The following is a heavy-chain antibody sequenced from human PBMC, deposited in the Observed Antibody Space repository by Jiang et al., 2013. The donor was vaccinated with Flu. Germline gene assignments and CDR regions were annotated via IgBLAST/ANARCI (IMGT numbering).Heavy chain of an antibody. V-gene: IGHV3-23*01. Sequence: MSWVRQAPGKGLEWVSAISGSGGSTYYADSVKGRFTISRDNSKNTLYLQMNSLRAEDTAVYYCAKLYYDFWSGYYTDYYYYYGMDVWGQGTTVTVSS. CDR2: ISGSGGST. D-gene: IGHD3-3*01. J-gene: IGHJ6*02. CDR3: AKLYYDFWSGYYTDYYYYYGMDV.